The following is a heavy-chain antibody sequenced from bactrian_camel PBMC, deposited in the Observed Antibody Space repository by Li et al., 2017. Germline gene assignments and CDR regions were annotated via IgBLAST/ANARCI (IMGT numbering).Heavy chain of an antibody. CDR3: ALDDNKFTIGSWYWQEYKH. V-gene: IGHV3S57*01. D-gene: IGHD6*01. Sequence: VQLVESGGGLVQAGGSLRLSCTDSGRGFSHYCMGWFRQTRVNERAGVASIDSAGATSYGDDVKGRFTISQDNAKNTLYLQMNSLEPEDSAMYYCALDDNKFTIGSWYWQEYKHWGQGTQVTVS. J-gene: IGHJ4*01. CDR2: IDSAGAT. CDR1: GRGFSHYC.